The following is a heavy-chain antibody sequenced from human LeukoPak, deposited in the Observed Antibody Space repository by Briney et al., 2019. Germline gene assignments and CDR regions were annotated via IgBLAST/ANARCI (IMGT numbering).Heavy chain of an antibody. CDR3: AKDRPYSGYRVFDY. J-gene: IGHJ4*02. D-gene: IGHD5-12*01. V-gene: IGHV3-48*01. Sequence: GGSLRLSCAASGFTFSSSSMNWVRQAPGKGLEWVSYISSSSSIIYYADSVKGRFTISRDNAKNSLYLQMNSLRAEDTAVYYCAKDRPYSGYRVFDYWGQGTLVTVSS. CDR1: GFTFSSSS. CDR2: ISSSSSII.